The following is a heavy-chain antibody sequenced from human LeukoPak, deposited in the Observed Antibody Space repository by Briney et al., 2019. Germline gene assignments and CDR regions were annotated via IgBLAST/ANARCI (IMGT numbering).Heavy chain of an antibody. V-gene: IGHV4-59*01. Sequence: SETLSLTCTVSGGSISSYYWSWIRQPPGKGLEWIGYIYYSGSTNYNPSLKSRVTISVDTSKNQFSLKLRSVTAADTAVYYCPGLGKYGSGSVDVWGQGTTVTVFS. CDR1: GGSISSYY. CDR3: PGLGKYGSGSVDV. D-gene: IGHD3-10*01. CDR2: IYYSGST. J-gene: IGHJ6*02.